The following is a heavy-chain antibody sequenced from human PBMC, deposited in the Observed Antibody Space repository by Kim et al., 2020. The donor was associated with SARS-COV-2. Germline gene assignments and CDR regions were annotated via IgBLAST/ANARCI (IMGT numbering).Heavy chain of an antibody. V-gene: IGHV3-11*06. J-gene: IGHJ2*01. CDR2: ISSSSSYT. CDR1: GFTFSDYY. Sequence: GGSLRLSCAASGFTFSDYYMSWIRQAPGKGLEWVSYISSSSSYTNYADSVKGRFTISRDNAKNSLYLQMNSLRAEDTAVYYCARDIGRFAYVSWYFDLWGRGTLVTVSS. D-gene: IGHD2-21*01. CDR3: ARDIGRFAYVSWYFDL.